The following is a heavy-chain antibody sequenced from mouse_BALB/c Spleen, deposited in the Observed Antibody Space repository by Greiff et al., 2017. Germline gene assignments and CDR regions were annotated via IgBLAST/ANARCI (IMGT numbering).Heavy chain of an antibody. CDR3: ARDGLDYAMDY. CDR2: ISSGSSTI. D-gene: IGHD4-1*01. CDR1: GFTFSSFG. J-gene: IGHJ4*01. Sequence: EVQLVESGGGLVQPGGSRKLSCAASGFTFSSFGMHWVRQAPEKGLEWVAYISSGSSTIYYADTVKGRFTISRDNPKNTLFLQMTSLRSEDTAMYYCARDGLDYAMDYWGQGTSVTVSS. V-gene: IGHV5-17*02.